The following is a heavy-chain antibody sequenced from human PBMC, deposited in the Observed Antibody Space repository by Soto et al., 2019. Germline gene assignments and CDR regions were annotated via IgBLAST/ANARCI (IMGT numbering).Heavy chain of an antibody. CDR1: GDSFSTCW. D-gene: IGHD1-1*01. J-gene: IGHJ4*02. CDR2: IYPGDSDT. Sequence: GESLKISCKVSGDSFSTCWIAWVRQMPGKGLEWMGIIYPGDSDTRYSPSSQGQVTISADKSVTTAYLQWRSLKASDSAIYYCARHLTTGTPIDSWGQGTLVTVSS. CDR3: ARHLTTGTPIDS. V-gene: IGHV5-51*01.